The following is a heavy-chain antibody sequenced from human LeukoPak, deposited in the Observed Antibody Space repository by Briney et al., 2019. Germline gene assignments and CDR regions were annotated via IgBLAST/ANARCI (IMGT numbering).Heavy chain of an antibody. D-gene: IGHD1-26*01. V-gene: IGHV4-59*01. Sequence: TSETLSLTCTVSGGSISSYYWSWIRQPPGKGLEWIGYIYYSGSTNYNPSLKSRVTISVDTSKNQFSLKLSSVTAADTAVYYCARVSGSYLYYFDYWGQGTLVTVSS. J-gene: IGHJ4*02. CDR1: GGSISSYY. CDR2: IYYSGST. CDR3: ARVSGSYLYYFDY.